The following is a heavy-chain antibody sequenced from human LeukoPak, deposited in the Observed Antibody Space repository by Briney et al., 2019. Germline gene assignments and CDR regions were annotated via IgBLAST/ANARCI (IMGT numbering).Heavy chain of an antibody. D-gene: IGHD3-22*01. CDR2: ISSSSTYI. J-gene: IGHJ4*02. CDR3: ARGVNYYDSSGYYYFDY. V-gene: IGHV3-21*01. CDR1: GFTLSSYS. Sequence: PGGSLRLSCAASGFTLSSYSMNWVRQAPGKGLEWVSSISSSSTYIYYADSVKGRFTISRDNAKNSLYLQMNSLRAEDTAVYYCARGVNYYDSSGYYYFDYWGQGTLVTVSS.